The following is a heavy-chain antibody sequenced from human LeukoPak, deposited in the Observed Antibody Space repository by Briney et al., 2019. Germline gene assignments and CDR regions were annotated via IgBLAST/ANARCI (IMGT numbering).Heavy chain of an antibody. D-gene: IGHD2-15*01. CDR1: GFIVSSNY. CDR2: IYSGGST. Sequence: PGGSLRLSCAASGFIVSSNYMSWVRQAPGKGLEWVSVIYSGGSTYYADSVKGRFTISRDNSKNTLYLQMNSLRAEDTAVYYCARGLWDCSGGSCYSAAFDIWGQGTMVTVSS. J-gene: IGHJ3*02. CDR3: ARGLWDCSGGSCYSAAFDI. V-gene: IGHV3-53*01.